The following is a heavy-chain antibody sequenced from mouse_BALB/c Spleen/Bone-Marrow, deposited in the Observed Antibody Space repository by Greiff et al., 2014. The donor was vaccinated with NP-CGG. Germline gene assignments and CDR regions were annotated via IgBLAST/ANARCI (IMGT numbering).Heavy chain of an antibody. CDR2: IIPSNGRT. V-gene: IGHV1S81*02. J-gene: IGHJ1*01. CDR1: GYTFTSYS. Sequence: QVQLKESGAELGKPGASVKLSCKASGYTFTSYSMHWGKQRPGQGLEWIGEIIPSNGRTNYNEKFKSKATLTVDKSSNTAYMQLSSLTSEDSAVYYCARWLLQYFDVWGAGTTVTVSS. CDR3: ARWLLQYFDV. D-gene: IGHD2-3*01.